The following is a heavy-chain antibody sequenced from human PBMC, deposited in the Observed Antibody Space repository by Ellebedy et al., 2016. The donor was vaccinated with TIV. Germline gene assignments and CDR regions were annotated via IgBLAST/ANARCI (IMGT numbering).Heavy chain of an antibody. Sequence: PSETLSLTCSVSGGSISSRSYYWGWFRQPPGKGLDWIGSLNYSGSTYYNPSLKSRVTISVDTSKNQFALKLSSVTAADTAVYYCARWNGGNSLSYYYYGMDVWGQGTTVTVSS. V-gene: IGHV4-39*01. J-gene: IGHJ6*02. D-gene: IGHD4-23*01. CDR3: ARWNGGNSLSYYYYGMDV. CDR1: GGSISSRSYY. CDR2: LNYSGST.